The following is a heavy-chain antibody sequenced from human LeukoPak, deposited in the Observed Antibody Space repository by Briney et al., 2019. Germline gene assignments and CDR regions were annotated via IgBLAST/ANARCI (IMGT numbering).Heavy chain of an antibody. CDR1: GFTFSSSS. V-gene: IGHV3-23*01. J-gene: IGHJ4*02. CDR2: FTATGNT. CDR3: AKLTDS. Sequence: PGGSLRLSCAASGFTFSSSSMSWVRRAPRKGLEWVSTFTATGNTYYADSVKGRFTISRDNSKNTLYLQMNSPRAEDTAIYYCAKLTDSWGQGTLVTVSS. D-gene: IGHD4/OR15-4a*01.